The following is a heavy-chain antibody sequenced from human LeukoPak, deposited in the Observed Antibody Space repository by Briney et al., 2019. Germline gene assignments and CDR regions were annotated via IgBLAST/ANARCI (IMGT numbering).Heavy chain of an antibody. J-gene: IGHJ4*02. Sequence: SQTLSLTCTVSGGSISSGGYYWRWIRQHPGKGLEWIGYIYYSGSTYYNPSLKSRVTISVDTSKNQFSLKLSSVTAADTAVYYCARGSYYYDSSGSLHPFDYWGQGTLVTVSS. CDR3: ARGSYYYDSSGSLHPFDY. CDR1: GGSISSGGYY. CDR2: IYYSGST. V-gene: IGHV4-31*03. D-gene: IGHD3-22*01.